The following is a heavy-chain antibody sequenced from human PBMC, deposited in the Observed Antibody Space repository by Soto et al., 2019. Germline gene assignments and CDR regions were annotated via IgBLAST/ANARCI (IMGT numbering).Heavy chain of an antibody. V-gene: IGHV5-51*01. D-gene: IGHD2-15*01. Sequence: ESQKISCKGSGYSFTIFWIGCVRQMPGKGLEWMGIIYPGDSDTRYSPSFQGQVTISADKSISTAYLQWSSLKASDTATYYCALCGYCSGGSCWGPRLRPNRGEGYYYGMDVWGQGTTVIVSS. J-gene: IGHJ6*02. CDR2: IYPGDSDT. CDR3: ALCGYCSGGSCWGPRLRPNRGEGYYYGMDV. CDR1: GYSFTIFW.